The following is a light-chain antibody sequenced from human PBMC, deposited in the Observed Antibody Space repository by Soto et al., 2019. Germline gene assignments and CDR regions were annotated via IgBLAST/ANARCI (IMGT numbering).Light chain of an antibody. CDR2: KAS. Sequence: DIQMTQSPSTLSASVGDRVTITCRASQSISIWLAWYQQKPGKAPKLLIYKASSVESGVPSRFSGSGSGTEFTLTISSLQPDDFANYYRQQYNSYSRTFGQGTKVEIK. V-gene: IGKV1-5*03. CDR3: QQYNSYSRT. J-gene: IGKJ1*01. CDR1: QSISIW.